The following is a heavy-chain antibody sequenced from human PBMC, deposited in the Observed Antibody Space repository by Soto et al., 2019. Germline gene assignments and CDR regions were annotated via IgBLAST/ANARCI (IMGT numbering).Heavy chain of an antibody. D-gene: IGHD6-19*01. CDR3: AKDWGSIAVAFDI. J-gene: IGHJ3*02. CDR1: GFTFDDYA. CDR2: ISWNSGSI. V-gene: IGHV3-9*01. Sequence: EVQLVESGGGLVQPGRSLRLSCAASGFTFDDYAMHWVRQAPGKGLEWVSGISWNSGSIGYADSVKGRFTISRDNAKNSLYLQMNSLRAEDTALYYCAKDWGSIAVAFDIWGQGTMVTVSS.